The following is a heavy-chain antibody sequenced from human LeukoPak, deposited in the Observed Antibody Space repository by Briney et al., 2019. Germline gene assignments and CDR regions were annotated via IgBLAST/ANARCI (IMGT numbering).Heavy chain of an antibody. D-gene: IGHD2-15*01. J-gene: IGHJ5*02. CDR1: GGSISSYY. V-gene: IGHV4-59*01. CDR3: ARDRGYCSGGSCYRWFDP. Sequence: SETLSLTCTVSGGSISSYYWSWIRQPPGEGLEWIGYISNSGSTNYNPSLKSRVTISVDTSKNQLSLKLSSVTAADTAVYYCARDRGYCSGGSCYRWFDPWGQGTLVTVSS. CDR2: ISNSGST.